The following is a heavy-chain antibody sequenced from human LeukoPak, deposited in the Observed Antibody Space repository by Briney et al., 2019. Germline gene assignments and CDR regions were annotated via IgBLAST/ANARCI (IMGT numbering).Heavy chain of an antibody. CDR3: ARQISDYYYYYIDV. J-gene: IGHJ6*03. D-gene: IGHD3-3*01. V-gene: IGHV4-39*01. CDR1: GGSISSSHYY. CDR2: IYYSGTT. Sequence: SETLSLTCTVSGGSISSSHYYWGWIRQPRGKGLEWIVTIYYSGTTYYNPSLESRVTISEDTSKNQFSLTLRSVTAADTAVYYCARQISDYYYYYIDVWGKGTTVTVSS.